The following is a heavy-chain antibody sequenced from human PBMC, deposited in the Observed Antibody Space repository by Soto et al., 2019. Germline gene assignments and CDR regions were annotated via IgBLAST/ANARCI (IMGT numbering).Heavy chain of an antibody. Sequence: GESLKISCAASGFTFSSYAMSWVRQAPGKGLEWVSAISGSGGSTYYADSVKGRFTISRDNSKNTLYLQMNSLRAEDTAVYYCAKVGDDFWSGPNPQWYFDYWGQGTLVTVSS. CDR2: ISGSGGST. J-gene: IGHJ4*02. CDR3: AKVGDDFWSGPNPQWYFDY. V-gene: IGHV3-23*01. D-gene: IGHD3-3*01. CDR1: GFTFSSYA.